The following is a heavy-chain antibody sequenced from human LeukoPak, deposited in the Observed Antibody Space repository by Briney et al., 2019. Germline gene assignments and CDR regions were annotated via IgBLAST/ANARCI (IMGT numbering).Heavy chain of an antibody. CDR2: IYYSGST. CDR3: ARDGDMVRGVIGDY. J-gene: IGHJ4*02. CDR1: GGSISSSSYY. Sequence: PSETLSLTCTVSGGSISSSSYYWGWIRQPPGKGLEWIGSIYYSGSTYYNPSLKSRVTISVDTSKNQFSLKLSSVTAADTAVYYCARDGDMVRGVIGDYWGQGTLVTVSS. V-gene: IGHV4-39*07. D-gene: IGHD3-10*01.